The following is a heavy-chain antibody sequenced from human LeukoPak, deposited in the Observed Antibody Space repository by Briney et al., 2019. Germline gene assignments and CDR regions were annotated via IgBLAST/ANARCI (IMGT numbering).Heavy chain of an antibody. J-gene: IGHJ3*02. Sequence: MASETLSLTCTVSGGSISSYYWSWIRQPPGKGLEWIGYIYYSGSTNYNPSLKSRVTISVDTSKNQFSLKLSSVTAADTAVYYRARVRGAFDIWGQGTMVTVSS. CDR1: GGSISSYY. CDR3: ARVRGAFDI. CDR2: IYYSGST. V-gene: IGHV4-59*01.